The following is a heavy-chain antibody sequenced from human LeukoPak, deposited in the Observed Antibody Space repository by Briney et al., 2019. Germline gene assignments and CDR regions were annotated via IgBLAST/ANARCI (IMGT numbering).Heavy chain of an antibody. D-gene: IGHD6-19*01. CDR2: IYYSGST. CDR1: GGPISSYY. CDR3: AREKSYSSYHWFDP. V-gene: IGHV4-59*01. J-gene: IGHJ5*02. Sequence: PSETLSLTCTVSGGPISSYYWSWIRQPPGKGLEWIGYIYYSGSTNYNPSLKSRVTISVDTSKNQFSLKLSSVTAADTAVYYCAREKSYSSYHWFDPWGQGTLVTVSS.